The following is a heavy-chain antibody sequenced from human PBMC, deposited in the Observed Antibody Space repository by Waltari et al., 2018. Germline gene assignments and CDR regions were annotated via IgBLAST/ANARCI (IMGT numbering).Heavy chain of an antibody. Sequence: QVQLQQWGAGLLKPSETLSLTCAVYGGSFSGYYWSWIRQPPGKGLEWIGEINHSGSTNYNPSLKSRVTISVDTSKNQFSLKLSSVTAADTAVYYCASTLPLRFVSMSPGNYMDVWGKGTTVTVSS. V-gene: IGHV4-34*01. CDR2: INHSGST. CDR1: GGSFSGYY. D-gene: IGHD3-3*01. J-gene: IGHJ6*03. CDR3: ASTLPLRFVSMSPGNYMDV.